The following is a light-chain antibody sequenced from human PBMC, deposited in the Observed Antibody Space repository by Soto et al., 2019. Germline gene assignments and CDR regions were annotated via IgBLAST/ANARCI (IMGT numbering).Light chain of an antibody. CDR1: QSVSDSS. V-gene: IGKV3-20*01. CDR2: GAS. CDR3: QLYGDSPMYT. Sequence: EIVLTQSPATLSLSPGERATLSCRASQSVSDSSLAWYHQKPGQAPRLLIYGASRRATGIPDTFSGSGSGTDFTLTISRLEPEDFAVYYCQLYGDSPMYTFGQGTKVDIK. J-gene: IGKJ2*01.